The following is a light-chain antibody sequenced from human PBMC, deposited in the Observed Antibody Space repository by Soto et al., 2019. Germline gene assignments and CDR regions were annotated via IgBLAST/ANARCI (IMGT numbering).Light chain of an antibody. CDR1: TSNIGNNA. CDR2: FDD. CDR3: AAWDDSLNVVL. J-gene: IGLJ2*01. V-gene: IGLV1-36*01. Sequence: QSVLTQPPSVPGAPRQRVSISCSGATSNIGNNAVNWYQQLPGKAPKLLIYFDDLMPSGVSDRFSGSKSGTSASLAISGLQSEDEADYYCAAWDDSLNVVLFGGGTQLTVL.